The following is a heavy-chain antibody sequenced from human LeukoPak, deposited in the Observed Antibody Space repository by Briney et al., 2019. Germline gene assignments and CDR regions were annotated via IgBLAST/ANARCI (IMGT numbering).Heavy chain of an antibody. V-gene: IGHV3-23*01. J-gene: IGHJ4*02. D-gene: IGHD6-6*01. Sequence: PGGSLRLSCAASGFTFSDYYMSWIRQAPGKGLEWVSAISGSGGSTYYADSVKGRFTISRDNSKNTLYLQMNSLRAEDTAVYYCARLAARWDYWGQGTLVTVSS. CDR1: GFTFSDYY. CDR3: ARLAARWDY. CDR2: ISGSGGST.